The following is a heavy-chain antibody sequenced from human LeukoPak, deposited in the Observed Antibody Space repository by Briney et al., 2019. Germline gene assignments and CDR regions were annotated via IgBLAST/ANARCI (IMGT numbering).Heavy chain of an antibody. Sequence: GGSLRLSCAASGFTFSSYAMRWVRQAPGKGLEGVSAISGSGGSTYYADSVRGRFTISRDNSKNTLYLQMNNLRAVETAVYYCAKEGPSSSWSRTFDYWGQGTLVTVSS. V-gene: IGHV3-23*01. CDR3: AKEGPSSSWSRTFDY. J-gene: IGHJ4*02. CDR1: GFTFSSYA. D-gene: IGHD6-13*01. CDR2: ISGSGGST.